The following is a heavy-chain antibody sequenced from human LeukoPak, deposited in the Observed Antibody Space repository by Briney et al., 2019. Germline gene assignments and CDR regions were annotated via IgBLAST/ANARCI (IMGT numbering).Heavy chain of an antibody. V-gene: IGHV3-23*01. CDR3: AKGPGKLVVVVSTFDY. CDR1: GFTFSNYA. J-gene: IGHJ4*02. CDR2: ISGSGDNT. D-gene: IGHD2-21*01. Sequence: GGSLRLSCAASGFTFSNYAMNWVRQAPGKGLEWVSTISGSGDNTYYADSVKGRFTISRDNSRNTLYLQMNVLRAEDTAIYYCAKGPGKLVVVVSTFDYWGQGTLVSVSA.